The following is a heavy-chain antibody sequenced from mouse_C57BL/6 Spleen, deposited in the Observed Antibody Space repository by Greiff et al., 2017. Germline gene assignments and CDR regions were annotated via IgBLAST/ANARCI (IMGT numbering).Heavy chain of an antibody. V-gene: IGHV1-53*01. D-gene: IGHD1-1*01. CDR3: ARSGKDYYGSSYYAMDY. CDR2: INPSNGGT. J-gene: IGHJ4*01. Sequence: QVQLQQPGTELVKPGASVKLSCKASGYTFTSYWMHWVKQRPGQGLEWIGNINPSNGGTNYNEKFKSKATLTVDKPSSTAYMQLSSLTSEDSAVYYCARSGKDYYGSSYYAMDYWGQGTSVTVSS. CDR1: GYTFTSYW.